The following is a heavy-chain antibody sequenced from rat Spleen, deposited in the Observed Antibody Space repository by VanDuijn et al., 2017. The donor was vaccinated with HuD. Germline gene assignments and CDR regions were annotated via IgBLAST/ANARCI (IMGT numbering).Heavy chain of an antibody. CDR2: MWYDGDT. CDR1: GFSVSTYS. CDR3: ARDQYSLDN. V-gene: IGHV2-63*01. J-gene: IGHJ2*01. D-gene: IGHD1-8*01. Sequence: QVQLKESGPGLVQPSETLSLTCTVSGFSVSTYSVSWVRQPSGKGLEWMGKMWYDGDTAYNSGLKSRLTITRDTSKNQIFLKMNSLQTDDTGTYYCARDQYSLDNWGQGVMVTVSS.